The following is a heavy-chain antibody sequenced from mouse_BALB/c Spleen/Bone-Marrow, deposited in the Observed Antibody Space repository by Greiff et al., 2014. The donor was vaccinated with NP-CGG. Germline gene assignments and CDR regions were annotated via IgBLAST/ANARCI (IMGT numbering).Heavy chain of an antibody. Sequence: EVQLVESGGGLVQPGGSMKLSYVASGFTFSNYWMNWVRQSPEKGLEWVAEIRLKSNNYATHYAESVKGRFTISRDDSKSSVYLQMNNLRAEDTGIYYCTTGFAYWGQGTLVTVSA. V-gene: IGHV6-6*02. CDR2: IRLKSNNYAT. CDR1: GFTFSNYW. CDR3: TTGFAY. J-gene: IGHJ3*01.